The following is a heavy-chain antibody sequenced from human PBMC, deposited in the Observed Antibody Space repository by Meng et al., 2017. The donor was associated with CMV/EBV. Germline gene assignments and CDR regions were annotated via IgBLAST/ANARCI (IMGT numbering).Heavy chain of an antibody. CDR2: IYTSGST. Sequence: RLQKSAPCLVKPSRTLSLTRTVSGGSSSSGSYSWSCIRQPAGKGLEWIWRIYTSGSTNYNPSLKSRVTISVDTSKNQFSLKLSSVTAADTAVYYCAREVVVITPYNWFDPWGQGTLVTVSS. D-gene: IGHD3-22*01. V-gene: IGHV4-61*02. CDR1: GGSSSSGSYS. CDR3: AREVVVITPYNWFDP. J-gene: IGHJ5*02.